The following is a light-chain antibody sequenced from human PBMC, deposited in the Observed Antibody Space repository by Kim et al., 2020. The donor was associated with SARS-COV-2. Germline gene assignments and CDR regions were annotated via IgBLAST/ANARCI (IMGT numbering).Light chain of an antibody. CDR2: GKN. CDR1: SLRTYA. CDR3: NSRDKSGDHVV. J-gene: IGLJ2*01. Sequence: QTVTIRQRGDSLRTYATSWYQQKPGQAPRLVIYGKNNRPSGIPDRFSGSSSGNTASLTVTGAQAVDEADYYCNSRDKSGDHVVFGGGTQLTVL. V-gene: IGLV3-19*01.